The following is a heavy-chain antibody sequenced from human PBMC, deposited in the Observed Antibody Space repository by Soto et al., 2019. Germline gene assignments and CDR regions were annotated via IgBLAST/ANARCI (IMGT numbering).Heavy chain of an antibody. D-gene: IGHD1-26*01. Sequence: EVHLLESGGGAVQPGGSLRLSCAASGFSFSTFAMSWVRQAPGKGLEWVSTFSSGGADTYYADSVKGRFTISRDNSKDTLHLQMNSLRAEDTAVYYCAKDGPGVGAPSRYFDYWGQGTLVTVSS. CDR3: AKDGPGVGAPSRYFDY. V-gene: IGHV3-23*01. CDR1: GFSFSTFA. CDR2: FSSGGADT. J-gene: IGHJ4*02.